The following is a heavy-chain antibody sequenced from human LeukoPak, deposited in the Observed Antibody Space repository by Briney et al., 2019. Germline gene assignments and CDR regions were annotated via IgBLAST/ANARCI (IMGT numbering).Heavy chain of an antibody. CDR2: IYSDGSRT. D-gene: IGHD1-26*01. Sequence: GGSLRLSCAGSGFTLSNYWMHWVRQGPGKGLAWVSRIYSDGSRTTYADSVKGRFTISGDNAKNTLYLQMSSLRVDDTAVYYCTRSGRGGAFDIWGQGTMVTVSS. CDR3: TRSGRGGAFDI. J-gene: IGHJ3*02. V-gene: IGHV3-74*03. CDR1: GFTLSNYW.